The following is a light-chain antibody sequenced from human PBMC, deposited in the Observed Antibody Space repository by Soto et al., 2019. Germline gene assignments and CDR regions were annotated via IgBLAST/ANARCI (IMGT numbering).Light chain of an antibody. Sequence: QSALTQPASVSGSPGQSITISCTGTSSDVGNYKYVSWYQQHPGKAPKPMIYEVSNRPSGVSSRFSGSKSGNTASLTISVLHAEDETDYYCFSYTSSGTYVFGTGTKVTVL. J-gene: IGLJ1*01. V-gene: IGLV2-14*01. CDR2: EVS. CDR1: SSDVGNYKY. CDR3: FSYTSSGTYV.